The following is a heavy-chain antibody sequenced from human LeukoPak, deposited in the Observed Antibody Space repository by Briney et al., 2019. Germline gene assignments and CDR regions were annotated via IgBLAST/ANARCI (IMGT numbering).Heavy chain of an antibody. V-gene: IGHV3-30*18. Sequence: GGSLRLSCAASGFTFSSYGMHWVRQAPGKGLEWVAVISYDGSNKYYADSVKGRFTISRDNSKNTLYLQMNSLRAEDTAVYYCAKDLKWELPSYFDYWGQGTLVTVSS. CDR3: AKDLKWELPSYFDY. D-gene: IGHD1-26*01. CDR1: GFTFSSYG. CDR2: ISYDGSNK. J-gene: IGHJ4*02.